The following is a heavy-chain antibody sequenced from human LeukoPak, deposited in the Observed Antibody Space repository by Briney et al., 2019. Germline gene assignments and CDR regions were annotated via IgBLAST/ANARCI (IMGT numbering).Heavy chain of an antibody. CDR3: ARRDYDSSGYYLGY. CDR2: ISSSSSTI. D-gene: IGHD3-22*01. CDR1: GFTFSSYS. V-gene: IGHV3-48*04. J-gene: IGHJ4*02. Sequence: PGGSLRLSCAASGFTFSSYSMNWVRQAPGKGLEWVSYISSSSSTIYYADSVKGQFTISRDNAKNSLYLQMNSLRAEDTAVYYCARRDYDSSGYYLGYWGQETLVTVSS.